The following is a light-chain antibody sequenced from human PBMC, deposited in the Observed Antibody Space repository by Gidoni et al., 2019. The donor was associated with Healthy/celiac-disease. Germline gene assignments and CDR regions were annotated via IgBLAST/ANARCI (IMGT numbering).Light chain of an antibody. CDR3: QQYSNWPPFT. Sequence: ETVLTQSPVNLSVSSGDRAASACRASETIDYKLAWYQQKPGQAPRLLIYGASIRATGVPDRFRGSGSGTEFTLTISSLQSEDFAFYYCQQYSNWPPFTFGGGTKVEMK. CDR2: GAS. J-gene: IGKJ4*01. V-gene: IGKV3-15*01. CDR1: ETIDYK.